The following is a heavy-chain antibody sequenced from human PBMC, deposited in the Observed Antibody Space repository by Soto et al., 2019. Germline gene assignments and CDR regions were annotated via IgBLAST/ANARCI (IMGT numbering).Heavy chain of an antibody. CDR2: IYYSGGT. V-gene: IGHV4-30-4*01. CDR3: ARSPLAWFDP. Sequence: SETLSLTCTVSGGSISSGDYYWSWIRQPPGKGLEWIGYIYYSGGTYYNPSLKSRVTISVDTSKNQFSLKLSSVTAAATAVPYCARSPLAWFDPWGQGTLVTVSS. CDR1: GGSISSGDYY. J-gene: IGHJ5*02.